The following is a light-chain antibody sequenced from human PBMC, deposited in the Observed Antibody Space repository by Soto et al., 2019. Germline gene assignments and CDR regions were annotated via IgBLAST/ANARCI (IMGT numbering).Light chain of an antibody. CDR1: SSDVGGYNH. V-gene: IGLV2-14*01. Sequence: QSVLTQPASVYGSPGQSINISCTGTSSDVGGYNHVSWYQQHPGKAPKLVISQVTNRPSGVSNRFSGSKSGNTASLTISGLHAEDEADYYCSSYTSSITWVFVGGTKLTVL. CDR3: SSYTSSITWV. CDR2: QVT. J-gene: IGLJ3*02.